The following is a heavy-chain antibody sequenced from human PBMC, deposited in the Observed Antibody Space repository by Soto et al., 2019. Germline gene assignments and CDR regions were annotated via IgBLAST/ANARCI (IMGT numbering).Heavy chain of an antibody. CDR2: IYHSGST. Sequence: QVQLQEWGAGLLKPSETLSLTCAVYGGSLSGYYWSWIGQFPGKGLEWIGEIYHSGSTTYNPSLKSLVTISADTSNTQFSLQLRSVTAADTAVYFCARGEAFDNYQARWGQGALVTVSS. CDR3: ARGEAFDNYQAR. J-gene: IGHJ4*02. D-gene: IGHD1-20*01. CDR1: GGSLSGYY. V-gene: IGHV4-34*01.